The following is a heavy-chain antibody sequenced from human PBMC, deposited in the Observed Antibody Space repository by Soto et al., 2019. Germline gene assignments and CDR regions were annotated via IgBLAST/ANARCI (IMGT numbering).Heavy chain of an antibody. CDR1: GYSLTSYW. D-gene: IGHD6-6*01. CDR3: ATPKANSSSSDYYYYGMDV. CDR2: IDPSDSYT. J-gene: IGHJ6*02. Sequence: GESLKISCKGSGYSLTSYWISWVRQMPGKGLEWMGRIDPSDSYTNYSPSFQGHVTISADKSISTAYLQWSSLKASDTAMYYCATPKANSSSSDYYYYGMDVWGQGTTVTVS. V-gene: IGHV5-10-1*01.